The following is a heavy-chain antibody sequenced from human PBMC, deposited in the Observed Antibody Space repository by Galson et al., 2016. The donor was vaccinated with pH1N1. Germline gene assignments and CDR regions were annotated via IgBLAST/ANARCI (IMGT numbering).Heavy chain of an antibody. Sequence: LRLSCAGSGFTFSSYWMHWVRQAPGKGLEWVANIKQDGSDRYYVDSVKGRFTISRDNAKNSLYLQMNSLRAKDTAVYYCVRAVGAMEAYWGQGTLVTVSS. J-gene: IGHJ4*02. CDR1: GFTFSSYW. CDR3: VRAVGAMEAY. D-gene: IGHD2-15*01. V-gene: IGHV3-7*01. CDR2: IKQDGSDR.